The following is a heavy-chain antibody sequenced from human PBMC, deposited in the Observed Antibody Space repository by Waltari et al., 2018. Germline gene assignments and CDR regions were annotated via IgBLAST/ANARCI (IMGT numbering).Heavy chain of an antibody. CDR3: ARAPKAVRRTVTTAMYDY. Sequence: QVQLQESGPGLVKPSETLSLTCTVSGGSISSHYWSWIRPPPGKGLEWIGYIYYSGSTNYNPSRKSRVTISVDTSKNQFSLKLSSVTAADTAVYYCARAPKAVRRTVTTAMYDYWGQGTLVTVSS. CDR1: GGSISSHY. CDR2: IYYSGST. V-gene: IGHV4-59*11. J-gene: IGHJ4*02. D-gene: IGHD4-17*01.